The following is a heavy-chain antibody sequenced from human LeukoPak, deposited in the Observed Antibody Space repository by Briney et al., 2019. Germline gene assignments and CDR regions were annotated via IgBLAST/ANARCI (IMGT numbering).Heavy chain of an antibody. V-gene: IGHV3-7*03. J-gene: IGHJ4*02. CDR2: IRPDGGEK. CDR1: GFNFNNYW. Sequence: GGSLRLSCAASGFNFNNYWMSWVRQAPGNGLGWVANIRPDGGEKYCVDSVKGRFTISRGNAKNSVVLQMNSLRAEDTAVYYCARGGYTNGYAYWGQGTLVTVSS. D-gene: IGHD5-18*01. CDR3: ARGGYTNGYAY.